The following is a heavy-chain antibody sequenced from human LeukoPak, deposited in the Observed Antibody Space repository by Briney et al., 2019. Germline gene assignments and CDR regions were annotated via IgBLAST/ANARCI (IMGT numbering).Heavy chain of an antibody. V-gene: IGHV3-48*03. Sequence: PGGSLRLSCAASGFTFSSYEMNWVRQAPGKGLEWVSYISNSGSTIYYADSVKGRFTISRDNAKNSLYLQMNSLRAEDTAVYYCAREIRDRERVVGATPPAFDIWGQGTMVTVSS. D-gene: IGHD1-26*01. J-gene: IGHJ3*02. CDR3: AREIRDRERVVGATPPAFDI. CDR2: ISNSGSTI. CDR1: GFTFSSYE.